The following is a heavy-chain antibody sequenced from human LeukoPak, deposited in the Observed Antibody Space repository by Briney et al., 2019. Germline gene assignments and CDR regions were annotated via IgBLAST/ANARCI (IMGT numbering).Heavy chain of an antibody. V-gene: IGHV4-34*01. CDR2: INHSGST. CDR3: ARIYSFSLVH. J-gene: IGHJ4*02. D-gene: IGHD2-15*01. CDR1: GGSFSGYY. Sequence: PSETLSLTCAVYGGSFSGYYWSWIRQPPGKGLEWIGEINHSGSTNYNPSLKSRVTISVDTSKNQFSLKLSSVTAADTAVYYWARIYSFSLVHWGQGTLVTVSS.